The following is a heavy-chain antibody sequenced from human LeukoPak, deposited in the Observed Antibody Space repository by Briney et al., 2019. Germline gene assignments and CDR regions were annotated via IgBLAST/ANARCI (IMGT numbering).Heavy chain of an antibody. CDR1: GGSISSSSDD. D-gene: IGHD2-8*01. J-gene: IGHJ1*01. Sequence: SETLPLTCIVSGGSISSSSDDWGWLRQPPGKGLEWIGRFYYSGSTYYNPSLKSRVTISVDTSKNHFSLKLSSVTAADTAVYYCARGYCTNAVCSLGPTQAWGQGTLVTVSS. CDR3: ARGYCTNAVCSLGPTQA. CDR2: FYYSGST. V-gene: IGHV4-39*07.